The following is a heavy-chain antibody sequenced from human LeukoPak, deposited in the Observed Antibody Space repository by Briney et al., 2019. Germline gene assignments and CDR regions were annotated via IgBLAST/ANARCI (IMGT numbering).Heavy chain of an antibody. CDR2: MNPNSGNT. CDR3: ARRARDYVWYYFDY. CDR1: GCTFTSYD. D-gene: IGHD3-16*01. Sequence: ASVKVSCKASGCTFTSYDINWVRQATGQGLEWMGWMNPNSGNTGYAQKFQGRVTMTRNTSISTAYMELSSLRSEDTAVYYCARRARDYVWYYFDYWGQGTLVTVSS. V-gene: IGHV1-8*01. J-gene: IGHJ4*02.